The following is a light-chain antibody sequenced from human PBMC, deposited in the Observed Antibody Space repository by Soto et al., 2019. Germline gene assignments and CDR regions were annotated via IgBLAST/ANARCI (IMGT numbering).Light chain of an antibody. CDR3: MQGSYWPRT. CDR1: QSLLYTDGNTY. Sequence: VMTQSPLSLPVTLGQPASISCRSSQSLLYTDGNTYLSWFQQRPGQSPRRLIYEVSNRDSGVPDRSSGSGSGTDFTLKISRVEAEDVGVYYCMQGSYWPRTFGQGTKVEIK. CDR2: EVS. J-gene: IGKJ1*01. V-gene: IGKV2-30*01.